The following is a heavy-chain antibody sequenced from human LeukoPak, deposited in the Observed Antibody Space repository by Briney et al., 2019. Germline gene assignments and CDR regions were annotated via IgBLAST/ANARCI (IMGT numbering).Heavy chain of an antibody. CDR2: IIPIFGTA. V-gene: IGHV1-69*06. D-gene: IGHD2-15*01. CDR1: GGTFSSYA. CDR3: ARTPYCSGGSCYSGYFDY. J-gene: IGHJ4*02. Sequence: SVKVSCKASGGTFSSYAISWVRQAPGQGLEWMGGIIPIFGTANYAQKFQDRVTITADKSTSTAYMELSSLRSEDTAVYYCARTPYCSGGSCYSGYFDYWGQGTLVTVSS.